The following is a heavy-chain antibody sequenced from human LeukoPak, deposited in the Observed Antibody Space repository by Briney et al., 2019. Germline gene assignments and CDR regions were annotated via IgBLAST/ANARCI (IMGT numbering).Heavy chain of an antibody. D-gene: IGHD6-13*01. CDR1: GGSVSSGSYY. Sequence: SETLSLTCTVSGGSVSSGSYYWRWIRQPPGKGLEWIGYIYYSGSTNYNPSLKSRVTISVDTSKNQFSLKLSSVTAADTAVYYCARGSSSWYPDYWGQGTLVTVSS. V-gene: IGHV4-61*01. J-gene: IGHJ4*02. CDR2: IYYSGST. CDR3: ARGSSSWYPDY.